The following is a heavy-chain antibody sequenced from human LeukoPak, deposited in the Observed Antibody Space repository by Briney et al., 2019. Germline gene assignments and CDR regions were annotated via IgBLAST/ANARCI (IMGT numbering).Heavy chain of an antibody. D-gene: IGHD2-8*01. CDR1: GFTLSKHP. CDR3: AKGDCASGSCDFDD. CDR2: LSDTGDSR. J-gene: IGHJ4*02. V-gene: IGHV3-23*01. Sequence: GGPLRLSCTASGFTLSKHPMYWLPKSPGKALEWVSSLSDTGDSRQYAHSVKGRFTISRHSARSALYLQMNTLRAEDTAVYYCAKGDCASGSCDFDDWGQGSQVTVSS.